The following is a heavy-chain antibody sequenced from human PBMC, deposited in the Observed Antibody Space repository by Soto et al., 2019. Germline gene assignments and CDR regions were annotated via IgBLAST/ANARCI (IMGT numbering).Heavy chain of an antibody. J-gene: IGHJ2*01. CDR1: GFTFSSYA. V-gene: IGHV3-30-3*01. D-gene: IGHD3-16*01. CDR2: ISYDGSNK. Sequence: GGSLRLSCAASGFTFSSYAMHWVRQAPGKGLEWVAVISYDGSNKYYADSVKGRFTISRDNSKNTLYLQMNSLRAEDTAVYYCARSSRRRGIGIYWYFDLWGRGTLVTVSS. CDR3: ARSSRRRGIGIYWYFDL.